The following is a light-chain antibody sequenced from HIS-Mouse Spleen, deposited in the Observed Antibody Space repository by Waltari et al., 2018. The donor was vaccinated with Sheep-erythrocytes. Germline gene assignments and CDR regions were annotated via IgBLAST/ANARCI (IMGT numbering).Light chain of an antibody. J-gene: IGLJ2*01. CDR2: EVS. CDR1: SRDVGGSHS. V-gene: IGLV2-14*01. Sequence: QSALTQPASVSGSPGPSITISCTGTSRDVGGSHSVPWYQQHPGKAPKLMIYEVSNRPSGVSNRFSGSKSGNTASLTISGLQAEDEADYYCSSYTSSSTLVVFGGGTKLTVL. CDR3: SSYTSSSTLVV.